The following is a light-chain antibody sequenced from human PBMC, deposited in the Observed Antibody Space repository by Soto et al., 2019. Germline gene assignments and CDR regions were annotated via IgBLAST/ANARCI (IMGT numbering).Light chain of an antibody. CDR2: KAS. CDR1: QSISSW. CDR3: QQSFT. Sequence: DIQMTQSPSTLSASVGDRVTITCRASQSISSWLAWYQQKPGKAPKLLIYKASTLESVVPSRFSGSGSGTEFPLTISSLQPDDFATYYCQQSFTFGPGNKVDIK. J-gene: IGKJ3*01. V-gene: IGKV1-5*03.